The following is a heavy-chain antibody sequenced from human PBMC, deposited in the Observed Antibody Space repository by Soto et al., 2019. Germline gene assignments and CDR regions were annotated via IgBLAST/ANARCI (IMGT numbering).Heavy chain of an antibody. Sequence: GKSLKISCKASGYSFTSYWVVWVRQLPGKGLEYMGRIDPSDSYTDYSPSFQGYVTFSADKSITTASLHWNSLRAEDTAVYYCARDPRRKLASPSDYWGQGTLVPVSS. CDR2: IDPSDSYT. CDR1: GYSFTSYW. CDR3: ARDPRRKLASPSDY. D-gene: IGHD6-6*01. V-gene: IGHV5-10-1*01. J-gene: IGHJ4*02.